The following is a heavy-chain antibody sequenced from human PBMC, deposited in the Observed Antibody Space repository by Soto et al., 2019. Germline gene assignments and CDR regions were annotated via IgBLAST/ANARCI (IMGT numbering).Heavy chain of an antibody. CDR2: ISGSGGST. CDR3: AKGVYSSSWGEAFDY. Sequence: EVQLLESGGGLVQPGGSLRLSCAASGFTFSSYAMSWVRQAPGKGLEWVSAISGSGGSTYYADSVKGRFTISRDNSKNTLNLQMNSLRAEDTAVYYCAKGVYSSSWGEAFDYWGQGTLVTVSS. D-gene: IGHD6-13*01. J-gene: IGHJ4*02. CDR1: GFTFSSYA. V-gene: IGHV3-23*01.